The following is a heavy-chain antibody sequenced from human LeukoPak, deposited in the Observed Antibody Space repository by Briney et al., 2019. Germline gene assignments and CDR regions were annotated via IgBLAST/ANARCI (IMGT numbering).Heavy chain of an antibody. CDR3: ARGWGPTGTTYDY. J-gene: IGHJ4*02. CDR1: GFTSSDYY. V-gene: IGHV3-11*05. D-gene: IGHD1-1*01. CDR2: ISSSSSYT. Sequence: GGSLRLSCAASGFTSSDYYMSWIRQAPGKGLEWVSYISSSSSYTNYADSVKGRFTISRDNAKNSLYLQMNSLRAEDTAVYYCARGWGPTGTTYDYWGQGTLVTVSS.